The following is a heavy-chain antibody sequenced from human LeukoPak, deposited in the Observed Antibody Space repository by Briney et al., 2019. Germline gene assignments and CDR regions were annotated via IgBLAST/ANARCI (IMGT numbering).Heavy chain of an antibody. CDR2: IYHSGST. V-gene: IGHV4-4*02. J-gene: IGHJ4*02. Sequence: PSGTLSLTCAVSGVSISSSNWWSWVRQPPGKGLEWIGEIYHSGSTNYNPSLKSRVTISVDKSKNQFSLKLSSVTAADTAVYYCARAPSSGWRYYFDYWGQGTLVTVSS. CDR1: GVSISSSNW. D-gene: IGHD6-19*01. CDR3: ARAPSSGWRYYFDY.